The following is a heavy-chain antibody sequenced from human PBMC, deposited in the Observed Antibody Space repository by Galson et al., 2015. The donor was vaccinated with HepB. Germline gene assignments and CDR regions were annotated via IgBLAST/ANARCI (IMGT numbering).Heavy chain of an antibody. V-gene: IGHV2-26*01. Sequence: PALVKPTQTLTLTCTVSGFSLSNARMGVSWIRQPPGKALEWLAHIFSNDEKSYSTSLKSRLTISKDTSKSQVVLTMTNMDPVDTATYYCARTDTGGYCSSTSSCDRWFDPWGQGTLVTVSS. CDR3: ARTDTGGYCSSTSSCDRWFDP. CDR1: GFSLSNARMG. CDR2: IFSNDEK. D-gene: IGHD2-2*01. J-gene: IGHJ5*02.